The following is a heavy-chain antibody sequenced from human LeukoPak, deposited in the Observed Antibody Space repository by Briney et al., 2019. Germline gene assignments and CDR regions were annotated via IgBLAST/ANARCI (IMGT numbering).Heavy chain of an antibody. J-gene: IGHJ4*02. CDR3: ALLMVYATDPNFDY. CDR1: GYTFTGYY. D-gene: IGHD2-8*01. Sequence: PLASVKVSCKASGYTFTGYYMHWVRQAPGQGLEWMGRINPNSGGTNYAQKFQGRVTMTRDTSISTAYMELSRLRSDDTAVYYCALLMVYATDPNFDYWGQGTLVTVSS. CDR2: INPNSGGT. V-gene: IGHV1-2*06.